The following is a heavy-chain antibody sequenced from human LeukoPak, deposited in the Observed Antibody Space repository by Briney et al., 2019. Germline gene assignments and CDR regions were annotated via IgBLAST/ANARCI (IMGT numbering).Heavy chain of an antibody. Sequence: GGSLRPSWAAPGFTFRSYGMHWVRKAPGKGLDWVAFIRYDGSNKYYADAVKGRFTISRDNSKNALSLQMNSLRTEDTAVYYCAKDPDDYYGSGSHPSFDPWGQGTLVTVSS. V-gene: IGHV3-30*02. CDR3: AKDPDDYYGSGSHPSFDP. CDR2: IRYDGSNK. D-gene: IGHD3-10*01. CDR1: GFTFRSYG. J-gene: IGHJ5*02.